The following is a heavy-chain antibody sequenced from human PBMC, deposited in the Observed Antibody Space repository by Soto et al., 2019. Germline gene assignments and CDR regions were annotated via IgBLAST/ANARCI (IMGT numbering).Heavy chain of an antibody. D-gene: IGHD2-2*01. CDR2: ISAYNGNT. J-gene: IGHJ6*03. V-gene: IGHV1-18*01. CDR3: ARDIVVVPAELNMDV. Sequence: ASVKVSCKASGYTFTSYGISWVRQAPGQGLEWMGWISAYNGNTNYAQKLQGRVTMTTDTSTSTAYMELMSLRSDDTAVYYCARDIVVVPAELNMDVWGKGTTVTVSS. CDR1: GYTFTSYG.